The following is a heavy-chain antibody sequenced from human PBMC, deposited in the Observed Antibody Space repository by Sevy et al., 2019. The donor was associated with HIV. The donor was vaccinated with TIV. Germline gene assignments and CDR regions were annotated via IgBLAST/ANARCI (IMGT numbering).Heavy chain of an antibody. Sequence: GGSLRLSCAASGFTFSSYSMNWVRQAPGKGLEWISYISSSGSSIYYAASVKGRFTISRDNTKNTLYLQMNSLRDDDTAVYYCARDYGYYPAVCYFDYWGQGTLVTVSS. D-gene: IGHD4-17*01. V-gene: IGHV3-48*02. J-gene: IGHJ4*02. CDR3: ARDYGYYPAVCYFDY. CDR1: GFTFSSYS. CDR2: ISSSGSSI.